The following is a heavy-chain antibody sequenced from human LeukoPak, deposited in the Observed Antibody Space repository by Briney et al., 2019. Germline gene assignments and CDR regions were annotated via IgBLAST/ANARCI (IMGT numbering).Heavy chain of an antibody. CDR3: ASRPSGSYFDY. CDR2: IIPIFGIA. V-gene: IGHV1-69*04. CDR1: GGTFSSYA. J-gene: IGHJ4*02. D-gene: IGHD1-26*01. Sequence: SVKVSCKASGGTFSSYAISWVRQAPGQGLEWMGRIIPIFGIANYAQKFQGRVTITADKSTSTAYMELSSLRSEDTAVYYCASRPSGSYFDYWGQGTLVTVSS.